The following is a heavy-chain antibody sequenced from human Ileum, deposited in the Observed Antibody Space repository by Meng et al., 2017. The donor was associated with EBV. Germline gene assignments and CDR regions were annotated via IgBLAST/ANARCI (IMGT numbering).Heavy chain of an antibody. Sequence: QVALEGWGPGLVKPSGTRSLTRAVSGCSISSSNWGSWVRQPPGKGVEWIGEIYHSGSTNYNPSLKSRVTISVDKSKNQFSLNLSSVTAADTAVYYCARVGQWLPIDYWGQGTLVTVSS. V-gene: IGHV4-4*02. CDR1: GCSISSSNW. J-gene: IGHJ4*02. D-gene: IGHD6-19*01. CDR3: ARVGQWLPIDY. CDR2: IYHSGST.